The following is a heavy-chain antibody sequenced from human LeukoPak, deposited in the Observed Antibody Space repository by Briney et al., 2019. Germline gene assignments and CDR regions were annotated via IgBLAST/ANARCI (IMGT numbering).Heavy chain of an antibody. V-gene: IGHV3-21*01. J-gene: IGHJ4*02. CDR2: ISSSSSSI. CDR3: ARASGDIVETATMGSY. Sequence: GGSPRLSCAASGFTLSTYWMTWVRQAPGKGLEWVSSISSSSSSIYYADSVKGRFTISRDNAKNSLYLQMNSLRAEDTAVYYCARASGDIVETATMGSYWGQGTLVTVSS. D-gene: IGHD5-18*01. CDR1: GFTLSTYW.